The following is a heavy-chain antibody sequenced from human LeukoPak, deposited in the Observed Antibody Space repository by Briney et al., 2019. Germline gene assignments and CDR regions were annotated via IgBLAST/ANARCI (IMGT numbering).Heavy chain of an antibody. CDR2: IYTSGST. J-gene: IGHJ6*03. CDR1: GGSISSGSYY. V-gene: IGHV4-61*02. CDR3: AREGGGSSTYYMDV. Sequence: SQTLSLTCTVSGGSISSGSYYWSWIRQPAGKGLEWIGRIYTSGSTNYNPSLKSRVTISVDTSKNQFSLKLNSVTAADTAVYYCAREGGGSSTYYMDVWGKGTTVTVSS. D-gene: IGHD2-2*01.